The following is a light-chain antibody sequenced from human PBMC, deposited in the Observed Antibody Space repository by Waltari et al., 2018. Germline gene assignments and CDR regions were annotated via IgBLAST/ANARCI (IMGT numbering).Light chain of an antibody. V-gene: IGLV3-19*01. J-gene: IGLJ2*01. CDR3: NSRDSSGNHLV. Sequence: SSELTQDPAVSVALGQTVRITCQGDSLRSYYASWYQQKPGQAPVLVIYGKNNRPSGIPDRFSGSSAGTTASLTSPGAQAEDEADYYCNSRDSSGNHLVFGGGTKLTVL. CDR2: GKN. CDR1: SLRSYY.